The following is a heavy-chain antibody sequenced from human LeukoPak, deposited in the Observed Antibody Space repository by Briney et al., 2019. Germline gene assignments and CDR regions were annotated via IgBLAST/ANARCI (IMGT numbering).Heavy chain of an antibody. V-gene: IGHV1-2*02. CDR1: GNIFTDYY. CDR2: FHPNGDA. Sequence: ASVKVSCKTAGNIFTDYYMHWVRQAPGQGLGLMGWFHPNGDANYTQKVQGRVTMTRDTSISTAYMEMSRLTSDDTAVYYCATEGGPAATSGLLRNWFDPWGQGTLVTVSS. J-gene: IGHJ5*02. CDR3: ATEGGPAATSGLLRNWFDP. D-gene: IGHD6-25*01.